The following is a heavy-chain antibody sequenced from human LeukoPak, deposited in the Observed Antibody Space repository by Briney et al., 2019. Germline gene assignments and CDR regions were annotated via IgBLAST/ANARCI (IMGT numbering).Heavy chain of an antibody. CDR2: IYYSGST. CDR3: ARVMAARREDLNWFDP. D-gene: IGHD6-6*01. V-gene: IGHV4-39*07. CDR1: GGSISSSSYY. J-gene: IGHJ5*02. Sequence: SETLSLTCTVSGGSISSSSYYWGWIRQPPGKGLEWIGSIYYSGSTYCNPSLKSRVTISVDTSKNQFSLNLTSVNAADTAVYYCARVMAARREDLNWFDPWGQGTLVTVSS.